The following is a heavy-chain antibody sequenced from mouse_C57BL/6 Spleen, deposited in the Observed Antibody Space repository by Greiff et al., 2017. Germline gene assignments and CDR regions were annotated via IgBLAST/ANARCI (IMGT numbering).Heavy chain of an antibody. J-gene: IGHJ3*01. V-gene: IGHV2-6-1*01. D-gene: IGHD2-4*01. CDR2: IWSDGST. Sequence: VQGVESGPGLVAPSQSLSITCTVSGFSLTSYGVHWVRQPPGKGLEWLVVIWSDGSTTYNSALKSRLSISKDNSKSQVFLKMNSLQTDDTAMYYCARHSDDYDGAWFAYWGQGTLVTVSA. CDR3: ARHSDDYDGAWFAY. CDR1: GFSLTSYG.